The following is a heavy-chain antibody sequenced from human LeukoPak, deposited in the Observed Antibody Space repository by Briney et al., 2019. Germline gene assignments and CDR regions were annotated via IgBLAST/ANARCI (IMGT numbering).Heavy chain of an antibody. D-gene: IGHD2-2*01. V-gene: IGHV1-2*02. J-gene: IGHJ5*02. CDR2: INPNTGGT. Sequence: ASVKVSCKASGYTFTGYYLHWVRQAPGQGVEWMGWINPNTGGTNYAQNFQGRVTMTRDTSISTAYMEVTRLRSDDTAVYYCARALVPAAQRLSSWGQGTLVTVSS. CDR1: GYTFTGYY. CDR3: ARALVPAAQRLSS.